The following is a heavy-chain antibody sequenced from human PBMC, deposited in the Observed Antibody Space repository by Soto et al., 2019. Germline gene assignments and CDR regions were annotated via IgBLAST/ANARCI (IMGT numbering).Heavy chain of an antibody. D-gene: IGHD6-6*01. CDR1: GYTFSSYD. V-gene: IGHV1-8*01. J-gene: IGHJ4*02. CDR3: ASSSSSSFRGVDFDY. Sequence: ASVKVSCKASGYTFSSYDINWVRQATGQGLEWMGWMNPNSGNTGYAQKFQGRVTMTRNTSISTAYMELSSLRSEDTAVYYCASSSSSSFRGVDFDYWGQGTLVTVSS. CDR2: MNPNSGNT.